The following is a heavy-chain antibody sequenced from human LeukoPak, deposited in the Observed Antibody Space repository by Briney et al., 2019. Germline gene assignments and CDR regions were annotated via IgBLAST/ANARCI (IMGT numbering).Heavy chain of an antibody. D-gene: IGHD3-3*01. J-gene: IGHJ4*02. CDR1: GFTFSSYG. CDR3: AKRTNYDFWSEGFDY. CDR2: IRYDGSNK. Sequence: GGSLRLSCAASGFTFSSYGMHWVRQAPGEGLEWVAFIRYDGSNKYYADSVKGRFTISRDNSKNTLYLQMNSLRAEDTAVYYCAKRTNYDFWSEGFDYWGQGTLVTVSS. V-gene: IGHV3-30*02.